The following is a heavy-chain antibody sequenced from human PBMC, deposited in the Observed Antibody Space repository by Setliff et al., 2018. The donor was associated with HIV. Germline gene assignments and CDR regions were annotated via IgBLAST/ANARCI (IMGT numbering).Heavy chain of an antibody. V-gene: IGHV1-2*02. CDR1: GYPFADHY. CDR3: ARDSGTNDHFLSPYYGALDF. Sequence: ASVKVSCKSSGYPFADHYLHWVRQAPGQGLQWMGWINPRSGVTKYAQNFQGRFIMTTDTTINTAYMQLERLTSDDTALYYCARDSGTNDHFLSPYYGALDFWGRGTLVTVSS. CDR2: INPRSGVT. D-gene: IGHD3-3*02. J-gene: IGHJ4*02.